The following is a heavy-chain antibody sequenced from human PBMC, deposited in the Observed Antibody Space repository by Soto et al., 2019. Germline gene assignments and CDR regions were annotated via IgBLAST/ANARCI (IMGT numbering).Heavy chain of an antibody. CDR1: GFTFSSYG. J-gene: IGHJ4*02. D-gene: IGHD1-1*01. CDR3: AKGDGYNSAFDY. Sequence: GGSLRLSCAASGFTFSSYGMHWVRQAPGKGLEWVAVISYDGSNKYYADSVKGRFTISRDNSKNTLYLQMNSLRAEDTAVYYCAKGDGYNSAFDYWGQGTLVTVSS. V-gene: IGHV3-30*18. CDR2: ISYDGSNK.